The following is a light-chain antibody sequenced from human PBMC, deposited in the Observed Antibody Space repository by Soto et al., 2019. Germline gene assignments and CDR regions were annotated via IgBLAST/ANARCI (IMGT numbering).Light chain of an antibody. CDR2: TAS. J-gene: IGKJ4*01. Sequence: DLQMTPSPSSPSATVGDRGPTTCPASQGISNYLAWYQQKPGKVPKLLIHTASTLQSGVPSRFSGSGSGTDFTLTISSLQPEDVATYYCQKYNSAPLTFGGGTKVDIK. CDR3: QKYNSAPLT. CDR1: QGISNY. V-gene: IGKV1-27*01.